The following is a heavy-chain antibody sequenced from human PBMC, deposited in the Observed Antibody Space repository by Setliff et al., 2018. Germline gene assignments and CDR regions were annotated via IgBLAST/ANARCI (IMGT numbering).Heavy chain of an antibody. Sequence: GSLRLSCAASGFTLSTYWMHWVRQAPGKGLVWVSRIKSDGSNTDYADSVKGRFTISRDNAKNTLYLQMNSLRAEDTAVFYCARESRYSGDYYFDYWGQGTLVTVSS. V-gene: IGHV3-74*01. D-gene: IGHD5-12*01. CDR1: GFTLSTYW. CDR3: ARESRYSGDYYFDY. J-gene: IGHJ4*02. CDR2: IKSDGSNT.